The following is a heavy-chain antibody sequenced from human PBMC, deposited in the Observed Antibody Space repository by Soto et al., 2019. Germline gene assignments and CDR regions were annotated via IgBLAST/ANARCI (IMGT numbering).Heavy chain of an antibody. Sequence: QVQLQASGPGLVKPSQTLSLTCTVSGGSISSAVYYWSWIRQHPGKGLEWIGYIYYSGSTYYNPSLKSRLTISVDTSKNQLSLNLTSVTAADTAVYYCARASYYFDRGIDYWGQGTLVTVSS. V-gene: IGHV4-31*03. D-gene: IGHD3-22*01. J-gene: IGHJ4*02. CDR1: GGSISSAVYY. CDR3: ARASYYFDRGIDY. CDR2: IYYSGST.